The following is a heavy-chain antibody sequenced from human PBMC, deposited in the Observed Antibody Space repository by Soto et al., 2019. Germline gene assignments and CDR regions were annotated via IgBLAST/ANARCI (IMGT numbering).Heavy chain of an antibody. CDR1: GGSISSYY. Sequence: QVQLQESGPGLVKPSETLSLTCTVSGGSISSYYWTWIRQPPGKGLEWIGFIYNSGSTHYNPSLKSRVTISVDTSKNQFSLKLRSVTAADTAVYYCASMGSQYGSGSYPLDYWGQGTLVTVSS. J-gene: IGHJ4*02. D-gene: IGHD3-10*01. V-gene: IGHV4-59*08. CDR3: ASMGSQYGSGSYPLDY. CDR2: IYNSGST.